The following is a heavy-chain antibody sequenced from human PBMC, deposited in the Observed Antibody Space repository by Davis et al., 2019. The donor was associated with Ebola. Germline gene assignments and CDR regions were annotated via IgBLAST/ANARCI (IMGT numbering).Heavy chain of an antibody. J-gene: IGHJ6*02. V-gene: IGHV4-39*01. CDR1: GGSISSSSYY. CDR2: IYYSGST. D-gene: IGHD2-15*01. CDR3: ARSIVVVVAATPVYYYYGMDV. Sequence: GSLRLSCTVSGGSISSSSYYWGWIRQPPGKGLEWIGSIYYSGSTYYNPSLKSRVTISVDTSKNQFSLKLSSVTAADTAVYYCARSIVVVVAATPVYYYYGMDVWGQGTTVTVSS.